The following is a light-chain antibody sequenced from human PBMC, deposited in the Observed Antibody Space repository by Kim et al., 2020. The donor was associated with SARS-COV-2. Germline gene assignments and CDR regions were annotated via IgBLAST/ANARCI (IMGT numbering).Light chain of an antibody. Sequence: QSALTQPASVSGSPGQSITISCTGTSSDVGGYNYVSWYQQHPGKAPKLMIYDVSKRPSGVSNRFSGSKSGNTASLTISGLQAEDEADYYCSSDTSSSRVFGGGTQLTVL. CDR2: DVS. J-gene: IGLJ3*02. CDR1: SSDVGGYNY. V-gene: IGLV2-14*01. CDR3: SSDTSSSRV.